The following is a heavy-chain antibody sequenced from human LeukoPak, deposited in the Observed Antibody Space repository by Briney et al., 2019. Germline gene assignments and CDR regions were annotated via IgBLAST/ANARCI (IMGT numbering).Heavy chain of an antibody. Sequence: PSETLSLTCTVSGGSISSGDYYWSWIRQPPGKGLEWLGYIYYSGSTYYNPSPKSRVTISVDTSKNQFSLRLSSVTAADTAMYYCTRVTALITRDYYSYHMGVWGKGTTVTVSS. CDR1: GGSISSGDYY. V-gene: IGHV4-30-4*01. CDR2: IYYSGST. D-gene: IGHD4-11*01. J-gene: IGHJ6*03. CDR3: TRVTALITRDYYSYHMGV.